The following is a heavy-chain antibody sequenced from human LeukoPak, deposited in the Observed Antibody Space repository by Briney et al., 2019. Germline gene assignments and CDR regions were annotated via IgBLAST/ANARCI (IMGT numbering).Heavy chain of an antibody. V-gene: IGHV3-21*01. Sequence: PGGSLRLSCAASGFTFSGYSMNWVRQAPGKGLEWVSSISTSSTCIYYADSVKGRFTISRDNAKNSLYLQMNSLRAEGTAVYYCARDGPWIQLWLPSRGYFDYWGQGTLVTVSS. CDR3: ARDGPWIQLWLPSRGYFDY. CDR1: GFTFSGYS. J-gene: IGHJ4*02. CDR2: ISTSSTCI. D-gene: IGHD5-18*01.